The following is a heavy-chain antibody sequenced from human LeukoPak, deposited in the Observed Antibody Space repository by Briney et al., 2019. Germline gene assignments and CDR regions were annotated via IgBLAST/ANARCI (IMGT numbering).Heavy chain of an antibody. CDR3: ARDLLPGYYYYYMDV. V-gene: IGHV1-2*02. D-gene: IGHD2-2*01. J-gene: IGHJ6*03. CDR2: INPNSGGT. Sequence: ASVKVPCTASGYTFTGYYMHWVRQAPGQGLEWMGWINPNSGGTNYAQKFQGRVTMTRDTSISTAYMELSRLRSDDTAVYYCARDLLPGYYYYYMDVWGKGTTVTVSS. CDR1: GYTFTGYY.